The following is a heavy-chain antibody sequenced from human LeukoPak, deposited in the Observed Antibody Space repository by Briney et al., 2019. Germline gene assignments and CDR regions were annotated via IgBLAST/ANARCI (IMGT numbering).Heavy chain of an antibody. D-gene: IGHD1-26*01. J-gene: IGHJ4*02. CDR3: AKVKWELPDY. Sequence: GGSLRLSCATSGFTFSSYTMNWVRQPPGKGLEWVSNIGTSSTTIYYADSVKGRFTISRDNSRNTLYLQMNSLRAEDTAVYYCAKVKWELPDYWGQGTLVTVSS. CDR2: IGTSSTTI. CDR1: GFTFSSYT. V-gene: IGHV3-48*01.